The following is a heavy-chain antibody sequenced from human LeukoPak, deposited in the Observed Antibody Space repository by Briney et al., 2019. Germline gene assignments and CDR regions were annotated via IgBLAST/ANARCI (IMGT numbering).Heavy chain of an antibody. V-gene: IGHV4-59*01. Sequence: SETLSLTCTVSGGSISSYYWSWIRQPPGKGLEWIGYIYYSGSTNYNPSLKSRVTISVDTSKNQFSLKLSSVTAADTAVYYCARFTRHPYRSSTSCSTNWFDPWGQGTLVTVSS. CDR2: IYYSGST. CDR3: ARFTRHPYRSSTSCSTNWFDP. D-gene: IGHD2-2*02. CDR1: GGSISSYY. J-gene: IGHJ5*02.